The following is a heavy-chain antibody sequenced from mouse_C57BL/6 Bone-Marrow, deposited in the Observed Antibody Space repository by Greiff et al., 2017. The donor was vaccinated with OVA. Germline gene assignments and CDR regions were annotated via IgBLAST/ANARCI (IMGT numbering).Heavy chain of an antibody. Sequence: VHVKQSGPELVKPGASVKIPCKASGYTFTDYNMDWVKQSHGKSLEWIGDINPNNGGTIYNQKFKGKATLTVDKSSSTAYMELRSLTSEDTAVYYCARSGYGSSPWFAYWGQGTLVTVSA. D-gene: IGHD1-1*01. J-gene: IGHJ3*01. CDR2: INPNNGGT. CDR1: GYTFTDYN. V-gene: IGHV1-18*01. CDR3: ARSGYGSSPWFAY.